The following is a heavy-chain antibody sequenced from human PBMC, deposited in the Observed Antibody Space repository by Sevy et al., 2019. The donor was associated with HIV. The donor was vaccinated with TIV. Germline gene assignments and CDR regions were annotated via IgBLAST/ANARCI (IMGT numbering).Heavy chain of an antibody. CDR1: GGTFSSYP. D-gene: IGHD2-15*01. J-gene: IGHJ6*03. CDR2: IIPIFGTT. CDR3: ARDHGVASNYYYNMDV. Sequence: ASVKVSCKASGGTFSSYPISWVRQAPGQGLEWMGRIIPIFGTTNYAQKFQARVTITADEATSTSYMELSSLRSEDTAVDYCARDHGVASNYYYNMDVWGKGTTVTVSS. V-gene: IGHV1-69*13.